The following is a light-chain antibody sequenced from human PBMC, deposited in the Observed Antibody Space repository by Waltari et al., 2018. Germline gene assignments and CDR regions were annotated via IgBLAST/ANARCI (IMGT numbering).Light chain of an antibody. J-gene: IGKJ1*01. Sequence: EIVLTQSPGTLSLSPGERATLSCRASQNLNSYLAWYQQKPGQAPRLLIYHAVNRATGSPARCSGRRSGTDFTLTISSLEPEDFATYYCLQRSRWRTFGQGTKVEVK. CDR2: HAV. CDR1: QNLNSY. V-gene: IGKV3-11*01. CDR3: LQRSRWRT.